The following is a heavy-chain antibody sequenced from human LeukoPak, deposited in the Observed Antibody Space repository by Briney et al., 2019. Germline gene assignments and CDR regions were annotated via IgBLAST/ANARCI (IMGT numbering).Heavy chain of an antibody. D-gene: IGHD6-13*01. V-gene: IGHV3-23*01. CDR3: ARDGAAGLDY. CDR2: ISGSDGST. J-gene: IGHJ4*02. CDR1: GFSFSSFG. Sequence: PGGSLRLSCAASGFSFSSFGMSWVRQAPGKGLEWVSRISGSDGSTDYADSVKGRFTISRDNAKNSLYLQMHSLRGDDTAVYYCARDGAAGLDYWGQGTLVTVSS.